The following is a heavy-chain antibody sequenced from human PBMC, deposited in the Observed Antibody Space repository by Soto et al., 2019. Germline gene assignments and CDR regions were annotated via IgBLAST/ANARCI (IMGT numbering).Heavy chain of an antibody. J-gene: IGHJ5*02. Sequence: QVQLQQWGAGLLKPSETLSLTCAVYGGSFSGYYWSWIRQPPGKGLEWIGEINHSGSTNYNPSLKSLVTISVDTSKNQFSLKLSSVTAADTAVYYWARGPITTNPRFDPWGQGTLVTVSS. D-gene: IGHD3-22*01. V-gene: IGHV4-34*01. CDR1: GGSFSGYY. CDR2: INHSGST. CDR3: ARGPITTNPRFDP.